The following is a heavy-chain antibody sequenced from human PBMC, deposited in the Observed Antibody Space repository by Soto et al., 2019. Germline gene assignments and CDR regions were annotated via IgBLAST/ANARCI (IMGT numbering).Heavy chain of an antibody. CDR3: ASRRLWGVEPSGDYYYYAMDA. V-gene: IGHV5-51*01. J-gene: IGHJ6*02. CDR2: IYPVDSDT. CDR1: GHNFSNYW. D-gene: IGHD3-10*01. Sequence: EVQLVQSGAEVKKPGESLKISCKGSGHNFSNYWIGWVRQMPGKGLEWIGIIYPVDSDTKYSPSFQGHVSISADKSINTAYLQWSSLEASDTAIYYCASRRLWGVEPSGDYYYYAMDAWGQGTTVIVSS.